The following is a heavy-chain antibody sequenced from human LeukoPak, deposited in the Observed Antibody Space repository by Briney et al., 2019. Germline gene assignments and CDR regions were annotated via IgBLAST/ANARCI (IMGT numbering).Heavy chain of an antibody. D-gene: IGHD3-16*02. CDR2: IKSDGSST. Sequence: PGGSLRLSCAASGFPFSSYWMHWVRQAPGKGLVWVSRIKSDGSSTSYADSVKGRFAISRDDAKNTVHLQMYSLGAEDSAVYYCVRGASLAYYMDVWGKGTTVTVSS. J-gene: IGHJ6*03. CDR3: VRGASLAYYMDV. CDR1: GFPFSSYW. V-gene: IGHV3-74*01.